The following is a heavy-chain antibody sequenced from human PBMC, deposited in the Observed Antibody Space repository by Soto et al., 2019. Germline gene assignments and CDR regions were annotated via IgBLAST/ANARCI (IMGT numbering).Heavy chain of an antibody. CDR2: IGTAGDT. CDR1: GFTFSSYD. CDR3: ARAGTQPGGRILTFDY. D-gene: IGHD1-1*01. Sequence: GGSLRLSCAASGFTFSSYDMHWVRQATGKGLEWVSAIGTAGDTYYPGSVKGRFTISRDNAENSLFLQMHSLRAEDTAVYYCARAGTQPGGRILTFDYWGQGTLVTVSS. J-gene: IGHJ4*02. V-gene: IGHV3-13*01.